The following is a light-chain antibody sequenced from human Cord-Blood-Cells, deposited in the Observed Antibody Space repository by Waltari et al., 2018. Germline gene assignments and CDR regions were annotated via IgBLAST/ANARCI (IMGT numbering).Light chain of an antibody. CDR2: DAS. Sequence: DIQMTQSPSTLSASVGDRATITCRASQSISSWWAWYQQKPGKAPKLLIYDASSLESGVPSRFSGSGSGTEFTLTISSLQPDDFATYYCQQYNSYSRTFGQGTKVEIK. CDR1: QSISSW. V-gene: IGKV1-5*01. J-gene: IGKJ1*01. CDR3: QQYNSYSRT.